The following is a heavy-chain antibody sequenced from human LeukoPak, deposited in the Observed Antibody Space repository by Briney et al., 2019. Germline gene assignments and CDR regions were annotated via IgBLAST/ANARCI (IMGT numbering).Heavy chain of an antibody. D-gene: IGHD2-2*01. J-gene: IGHJ6*03. CDR1: GFTFSSYG. V-gene: IGHV3-23*01. Sequence: PGGSLRLSCAASGFTFSSYGMSWVRQAPGKGLEWVSAISGSGSSTYYADSVKGRFTISRDNSKNTLYLQMNSLRAEDTAVYYCARSYRPVYCSSTSCFYYYMDVWGKGTTVTISS. CDR3: ARSYRPVYCSSTSCFYYYMDV. CDR2: ISGSGSST.